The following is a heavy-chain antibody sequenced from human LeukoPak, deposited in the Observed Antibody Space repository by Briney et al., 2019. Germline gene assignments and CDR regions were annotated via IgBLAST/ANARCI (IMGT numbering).Heavy chain of an antibody. J-gene: IGHJ4*02. CDR2: ISYDGSNK. V-gene: IGHV3-30*18. CDR1: GFTFSSYG. CDR3: AKDACDVDIVATYFDY. D-gene: IGHD5-12*01. Sequence: PGGSLRLSCAASGFTFSSYGMHWVRQAPGKGLEWVAVISYDGSNKYYADSVKGRFTISRDNSKNTLYLQMNRLRAEDTAVYYCAKDACDVDIVATYFDYWGQGTLVTVSS.